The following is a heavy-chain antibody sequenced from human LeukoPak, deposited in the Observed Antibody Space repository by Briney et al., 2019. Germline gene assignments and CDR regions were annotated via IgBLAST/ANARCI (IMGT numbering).Heavy chain of an antibody. D-gene: IGHD3-16*01. V-gene: IGHV1-8*03. CDR3: ATWGD. Sequence: GSVKVSCKASGYTFTNYPINWVRQATGQGLEWMGWMNPNSGDTVYAQKFRGRFTVTRNTSVNTAYMELSSLRSEDTAVYYCATWGDWGQGTLVTVSS. CDR1: GYTFTNYP. CDR2: MNPNSGDT. J-gene: IGHJ4*02.